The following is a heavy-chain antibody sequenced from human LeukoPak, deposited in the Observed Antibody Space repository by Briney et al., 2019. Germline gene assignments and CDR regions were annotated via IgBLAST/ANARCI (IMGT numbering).Heavy chain of an antibody. J-gene: IGHJ4*02. D-gene: IGHD6-13*01. CDR2: IYYSGTT. Sequence: SETLSLTCTVSGGSISSSSYYWGWIRQPPGRGLEWIGTIYYSGTTYYNPSLKGRVTISLDTSKNQFSLKLNSVTAADTAVYYCARDLKTAAGPNDYWGQGTLVTVSS. CDR3: ARDLKTAAGPNDY. V-gene: IGHV4-39*07. CDR1: GGSISSSSYY.